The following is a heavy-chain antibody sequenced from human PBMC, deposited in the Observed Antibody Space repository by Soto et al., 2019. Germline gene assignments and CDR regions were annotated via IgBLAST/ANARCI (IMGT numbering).Heavy chain of an antibody. CDR2: IYPGDSDT. CDR1: GYSFTSYW. V-gene: IGHV5-51*01. Sequence: GESLKISCKGSGYSFTSYWIGWVRQMPGQGLEWMGIIYPGDSDTRYSPSFQGQVTISADKSISTAYLQWSSLKASDTAMYYCASRGCSSTSCSVYYYHRMDVWGQGTTVTVSS. CDR3: ASRGCSSTSCSVYYYHRMDV. D-gene: IGHD2-2*01. J-gene: IGHJ6*02.